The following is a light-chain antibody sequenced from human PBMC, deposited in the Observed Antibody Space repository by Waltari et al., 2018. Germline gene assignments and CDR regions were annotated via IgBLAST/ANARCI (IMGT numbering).Light chain of an antibody. CDR1: SSDVGHYNR. CDR2: AVS. J-gene: IGLJ2*01. V-gene: IGLV2-23*02. Sequence: QSALTQPASVSGSPGQSLPIPCTGTSSDVGHYNRVPGYQQHPGKAPNPMIYAVSKRPSGVSDRFSGSKSGDMASLTISGLQPEDEAEYFCSSYAGSSKGVFGGGTKVTVL. CDR3: SSYAGSSKGV.